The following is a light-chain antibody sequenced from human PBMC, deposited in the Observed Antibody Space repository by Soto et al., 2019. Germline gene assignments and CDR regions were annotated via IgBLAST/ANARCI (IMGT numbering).Light chain of an antibody. CDR2: EAS. CDR1: TSYVGGYIY. J-gene: IGLJ1*01. CDR3: SSYTTSSTRV. V-gene: IGLV2-8*01. Sequence: QSELAQPPSASGSPGHSVTISCPGTTSYVGGYIYVSWYQLHPGKAPKLMIYEASKRPSGVPDRFSGSKSGNTASLTISGLQAEDEADYYCSSYTTSSTRVFGTGTKGTV.